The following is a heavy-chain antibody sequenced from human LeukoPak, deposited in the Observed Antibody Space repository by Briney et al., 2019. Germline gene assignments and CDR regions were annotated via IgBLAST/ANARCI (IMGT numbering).Heavy chain of an antibody. CDR3: ARGRTTGYSSSWYVYYYYYMDV. V-gene: IGHV4-59*12. CDR1: GGSISSYY. Sequence: SETLSLTCTVSGGSISSYYWSWIRQPPGKGLGWIGYIYYSGSTNYKPSLKSRVTISVETSKNQFSLKLSSVTAADTAVYYCARGRTTGYSSSWYVYYYYYMDVWGKGTTVTVSS. CDR2: IYYSGST. D-gene: IGHD6-13*01. J-gene: IGHJ6*03.